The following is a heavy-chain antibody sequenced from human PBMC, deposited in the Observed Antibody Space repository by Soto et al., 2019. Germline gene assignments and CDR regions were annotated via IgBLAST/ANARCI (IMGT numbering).Heavy chain of an antibody. D-gene: IGHD1-26*01. CDR2: IDPSDSYT. Sequence: PGESLKISCKGSGYSFTSYWISWVRQMPGKGLEWMGRIDPSDSYTNYSPSFQGHVTISADKSISTAYLQWSSLKASDTAMYYCARLKGGEPQEYYYYYGMDVWGQGTTVTVS. V-gene: IGHV5-10-1*01. CDR3: ARLKGGEPQEYYYYYGMDV. CDR1: GYSFTSYW. J-gene: IGHJ6*02.